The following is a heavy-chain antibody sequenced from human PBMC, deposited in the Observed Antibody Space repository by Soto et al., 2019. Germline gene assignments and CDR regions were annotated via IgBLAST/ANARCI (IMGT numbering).Heavy chain of an antibody. CDR2: TYYRSKWYN. V-gene: IGHV6-1*01. D-gene: IGHD2-2*01. J-gene: IGHJ6*03. CDR3: ASSLVGPAAKEYYYYYIDV. CDR1: GDSVSSNSAA. Sequence: SQTLSLTCAISGDSVSSNSAAWNWIRQSPSRGLEWLGRTYYRSKWYNDYAVSVKSRITINPDTSKNQFSLQLNSVTPEDTAVYYCASSLVGPAAKEYYYYYIDVRAKRTTVTVSS.